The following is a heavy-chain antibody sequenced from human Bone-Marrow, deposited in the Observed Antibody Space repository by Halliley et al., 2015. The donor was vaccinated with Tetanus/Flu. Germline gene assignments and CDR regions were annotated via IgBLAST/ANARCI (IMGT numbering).Heavy chain of an antibody. J-gene: IGHJ4*02. V-gene: IGHV4-59*11. D-gene: IGHD5-12*01. CDR2: ISYSGST. CDR3: VTGAGWLPDY. Sequence: TLSLTCTVSGGSMSGHYLNWIRQPPGKGLEWLGLISYSGSTNYNPSLKSRVTISVDTSNNQFSLKLSSVTAADTALYYCVTGAGWLPDYWGQGTLVTVSS. CDR1: GGSMSGHY.